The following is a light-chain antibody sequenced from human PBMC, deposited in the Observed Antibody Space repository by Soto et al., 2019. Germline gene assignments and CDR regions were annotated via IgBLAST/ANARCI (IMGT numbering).Light chain of an antibody. J-gene: IGKJ5*01. Sequence: IAFTQSPATLSLSPGSRATLSCRASQSVSTYLAWYHQKPGQDPRLLIYDAFNRATGVPARFRGSGSGTDFTLTICGLEPEDFSVYYCQQRDKWLIRFGQGTRLEV. CDR3: QQRDKWLIR. CDR1: QSVSTY. CDR2: DAF. V-gene: IGKV3-11*01.